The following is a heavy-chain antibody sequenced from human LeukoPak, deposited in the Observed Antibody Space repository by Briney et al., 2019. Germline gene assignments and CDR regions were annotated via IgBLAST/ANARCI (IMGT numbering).Heavy chain of an antibody. Sequence: ASVKVSCKASGYTFTGYYMHWVRPAPGQGLEWMGWINPNSGGTNYAQKFQGRVTMTRDTSISTAYMELSRLRSDDTAVYYCATRTVRGGSSSFDYWGQGTLVTVSS. CDR3: ATRTVRGGSSSFDY. CDR1: GYTFTGYY. J-gene: IGHJ4*02. V-gene: IGHV1-2*02. D-gene: IGHD3-10*01. CDR2: INPNSGGT.